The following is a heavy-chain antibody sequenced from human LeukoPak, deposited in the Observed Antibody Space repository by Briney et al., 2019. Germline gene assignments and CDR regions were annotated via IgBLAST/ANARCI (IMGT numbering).Heavy chain of an antibody. CDR3: ARLKMDTLAARVNAFDI. CDR1: GYSISSGYY. CDR2: IRYLGST. V-gene: IGHV4-38-2*02. J-gene: IGHJ3*02. Sequence: PSETLSLTCTVSGYSISSGYYWGWIRQPPGKGLEWIASIRYLGSTFYNPSLQSRVTISVDTPKNQFSLKLSTVTAADTAVYYCARLKMDTLAARVNAFDIWGQGTMVTVSS. D-gene: IGHD6-25*01.